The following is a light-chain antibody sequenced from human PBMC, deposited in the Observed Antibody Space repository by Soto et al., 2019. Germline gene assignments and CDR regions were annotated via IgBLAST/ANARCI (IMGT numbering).Light chain of an antibody. V-gene: IGKV3-15*01. CDR3: QKFYTWPQT. CDR1: PSVDHN. CDR2: GAS. J-gene: IGKJ1*01. Sequence: ELVLPPAPGTSFLSPGVCWTLSRRARPSVDHNLAWYQQKPGQANRLLIYGASTRATGIPARFSGSGSGTDFTLTISSLQSEDFAVYFCQKFYTWPQTFGQGTKVDIK.